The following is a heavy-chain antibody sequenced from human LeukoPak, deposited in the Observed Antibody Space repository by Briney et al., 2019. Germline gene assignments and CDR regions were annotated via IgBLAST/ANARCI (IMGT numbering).Heavy chain of an antibody. CDR2: ISAYNGNT. D-gene: IGHD3-3*01. Sequence: ASVKVSCKASGYTFTSYGISWVRQAPGQGLEWMGWISAYNGNTNYAQKLQGRVTMTTDTSTSTAYMELRSLRSDDTAVYYCAREWYDFWSGYYYYYYMDVWGKGTTVTVSS. J-gene: IGHJ6*03. V-gene: IGHV1-18*01. CDR1: GYTFTSYG. CDR3: AREWYDFWSGYYYYYYMDV.